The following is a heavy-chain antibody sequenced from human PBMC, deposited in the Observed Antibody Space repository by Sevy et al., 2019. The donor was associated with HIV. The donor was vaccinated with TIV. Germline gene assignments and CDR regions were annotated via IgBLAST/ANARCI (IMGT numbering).Heavy chain of an antibody. CDR2: ITISGGTT. CDR3: AKDRGSGTYYTGDFDY. Sequence: GGSLRLSCAASGFTFSNYAMSWVRQAPGKGLEWVSVITISGGTTYYADSVKGRFTISRDSSKNTLYLQMNSLRAEDTAVYYCAKDRGSGTYYTGDFDYWGQGTLVTVSS. CDR1: GFTFSNYA. D-gene: IGHD3-10*01. J-gene: IGHJ4*02. V-gene: IGHV3-23*01.